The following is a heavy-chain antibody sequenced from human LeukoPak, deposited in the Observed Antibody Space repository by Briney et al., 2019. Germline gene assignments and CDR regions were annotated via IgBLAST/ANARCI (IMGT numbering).Heavy chain of an antibody. CDR2: IYPGDSDT. CDR3: ACTYCGGDCLQRYAFDI. D-gene: IGHD2-21*02. Sequence: GESLKISCKGSGYSFTSYWIGWVRQMPGKGLEWMEIIYPGDSDTRYSPSFQGQVTISADKSISTDYLQWSSLKASDTAMYYCACTYCGGDCLQRYAFDIWGQGTMVTVSS. V-gene: IGHV5-51*01. J-gene: IGHJ3*02. CDR1: GYSFTSYW.